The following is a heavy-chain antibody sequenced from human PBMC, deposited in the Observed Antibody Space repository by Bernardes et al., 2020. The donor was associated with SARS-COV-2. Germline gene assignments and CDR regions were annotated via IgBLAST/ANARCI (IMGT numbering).Heavy chain of an antibody. V-gene: IGHV3-21*01. D-gene: IGHD6-13*01. J-gene: IGHJ4*02. CDR2: ISSSSSYT. CDR1: GFTLSSYG. Sequence: GGSLRLSCAASGFTLSSYGMNWVRQAPGKGLEWVSAISSSSSYTYYADSVKGRFTISRDNAKNSLYLQMNSLRAEDTAIYHCARGDPYSTYPRLDYWGQGTLVTVSS. CDR3: ARGDPYSTYPRLDY.